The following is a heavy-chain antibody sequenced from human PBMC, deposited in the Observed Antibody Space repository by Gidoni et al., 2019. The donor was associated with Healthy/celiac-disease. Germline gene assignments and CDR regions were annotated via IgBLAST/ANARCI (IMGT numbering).Heavy chain of an antibody. V-gene: IGHV5-51*01. Sequence: EVQLVQSGAEVKKPGESLKISCKGSAYSFTSYWIGWVRQMPGKGLEWMGIIYPGDSDTRYSPSFQGQVTISADKSISTAYLQWSSLKASDTAMYYCARLPIAAASGGYFDYWGQGTLVTVSS. CDR3: ARLPIAAASGGYFDY. CDR2: IYPGDSDT. CDR1: AYSFTSYW. J-gene: IGHJ4*02. D-gene: IGHD6-13*01.